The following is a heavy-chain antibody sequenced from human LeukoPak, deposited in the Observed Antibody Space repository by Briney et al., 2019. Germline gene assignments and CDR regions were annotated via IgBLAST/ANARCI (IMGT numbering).Heavy chain of an antibody. CDR3: ARDRGARLERFYAFDF. CDR2: MNPNSGNT. Sequence: ASVKVSCKASGYTFTSDDINWVRQATGQGPEWMGWMNPNSGNTGYAQNFQGRVTMTRDTSISTAYMELSNLRSEDTAVYFCARDRGARLERFYAFDFWGQGTTVTVSS. D-gene: IGHD1-1*01. V-gene: IGHV1-8*01. J-gene: IGHJ3*01. CDR1: GYTFTSDD.